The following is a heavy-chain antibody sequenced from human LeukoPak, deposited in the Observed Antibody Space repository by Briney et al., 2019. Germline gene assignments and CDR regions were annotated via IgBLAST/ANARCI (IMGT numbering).Heavy chain of an antibody. Sequence: GGSLRLSCAASGFTFSSYGMHWVRQAPGKGLEWVAFIRCDGSNKYYADSVKGRLTISRDNSKNTLYLQMNSLRAEDTAVYYCAKDLLVVVAATPDYWGQGTLVTVSS. V-gene: IGHV3-30*02. CDR3: AKDLLVVVAATPDY. CDR1: GFTFSSYG. J-gene: IGHJ4*02. D-gene: IGHD2-15*01. CDR2: IRCDGSNK.